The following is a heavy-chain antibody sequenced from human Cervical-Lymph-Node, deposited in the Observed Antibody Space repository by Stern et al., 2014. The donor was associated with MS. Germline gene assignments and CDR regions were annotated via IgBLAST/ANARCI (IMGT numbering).Heavy chain of an antibody. CDR1: GYTFTGYY. CDR2: INPNSGGP. Sequence: QVQMDQSGAEVKKPGASVKVSCKASGYTFTGYYMHWVRQAPGQGLEWIGRINPNSGGPNYAKKFQGRGPMTKDTSISTAYMELSRLRSDDTAVYYCARGHPYDAFDIWGQGTMVTVSS. CDR3: ARGHPYDAFDI. V-gene: IGHV1-2*06. J-gene: IGHJ3*02.